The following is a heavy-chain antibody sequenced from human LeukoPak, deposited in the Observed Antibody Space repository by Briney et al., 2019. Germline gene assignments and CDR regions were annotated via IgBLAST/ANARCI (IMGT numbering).Heavy chain of an antibody. V-gene: IGHV3-49*04. CDR1: GFPFGDWA. Sequence: PGGSLRLSCRGSGFPFGDWALSWVRQAPGKGLEWVGFINSKSYGGTTEYAASVKGRFTISREESRGTAYLQMNSLKTEDTAVYYCTRGGRGFDTWGQGTMVTVSS. D-gene: IGHD3-10*01. CDR3: TRGGRGFDT. J-gene: IGHJ3*02. CDR2: INSKSYGGTT.